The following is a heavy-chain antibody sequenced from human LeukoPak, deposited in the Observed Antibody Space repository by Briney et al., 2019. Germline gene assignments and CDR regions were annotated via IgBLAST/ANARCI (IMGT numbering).Heavy chain of an antibody. V-gene: IGHV4-4*07. J-gene: IGHJ4*02. D-gene: IGHD3-16*01. CDR3: ASPHKGGPYFDY. CDR2: IYPGESIYASENT. Sequence: SETLSLTCSVSGVSISAYYWSWIRQPAGKGLEWIGRIYPGESIYASENTNYNPSLKSRVTISVDTSENQFSLKLSSVTAADTAVYYCASPHKGGPYFDYWGQGTLVTVSS. CDR1: GVSISAYY.